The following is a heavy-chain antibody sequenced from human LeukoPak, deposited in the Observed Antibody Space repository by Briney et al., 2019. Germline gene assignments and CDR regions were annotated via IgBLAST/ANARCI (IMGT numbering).Heavy chain of an antibody. J-gene: IGHJ4*02. CDR2: ISSSSSTI. D-gene: IGHD6-19*01. CDR1: GFTFSSYE. V-gene: IGHV3-48*03. CDR3: ARFSGWYYY. Sequence: GGSLRLSCAASGFTFSSYEMNWVRQAPGKGLEWVSYISSSSSTIYYADSVKGRFTISRDNAKNSLYLQMNSLRAEDTAVYYCARFSGWYYYWGQGTLVTVSS.